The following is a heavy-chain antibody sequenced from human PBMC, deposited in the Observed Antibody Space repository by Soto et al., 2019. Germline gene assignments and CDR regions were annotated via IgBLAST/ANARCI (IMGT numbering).Heavy chain of an antibody. V-gene: IGHV1-69*12. CDR3: ARDGYCSGGSCRIDAFDI. D-gene: IGHD2-15*01. CDR1: GGTFSSYA. J-gene: IGHJ3*02. Sequence: QVQLVQSGAEVKKPGSSVKVSCKASGGTFSSYAISWVRQAPGQGLEWMGGIIPIFGTANYAQKFQGRVTITADESPSTAYMELSSLRSEDTAVYYCARDGYCSGGSCRIDAFDIWGQGTMVTVSS. CDR2: IIPIFGTA.